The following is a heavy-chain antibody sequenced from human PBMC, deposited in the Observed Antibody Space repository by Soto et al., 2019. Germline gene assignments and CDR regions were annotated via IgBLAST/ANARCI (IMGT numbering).Heavy chain of an antibody. CDR3: ARSGLAYCGGDCYSGDDY. D-gene: IGHD2-21*02. CDR2: IIPIFGTA. V-gene: IGHV1-69*01. Sequence: QVPLVQSGAEVKKPGSSVKVSCKASGGTFSSYAISWVRQAPGQGLEWMGGIIPIFGTANYAQKFQGRVTITADESTSTAYMELSSLRSEDTAVYYCARSGLAYCGGDCYSGDDYWGQGTLVTVSS. CDR1: GGTFSSYA. J-gene: IGHJ4*02.